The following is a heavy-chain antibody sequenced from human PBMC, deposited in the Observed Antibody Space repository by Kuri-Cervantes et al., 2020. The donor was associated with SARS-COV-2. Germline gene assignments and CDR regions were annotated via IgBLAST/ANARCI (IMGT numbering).Heavy chain of an antibody. D-gene: IGHD2-21*02. J-gene: IGHJ4*02. V-gene: IGHV3-48*01. CDR1: GFTFSSYS. CDR2: ISSSSSTI. CDR3: ARDGPLQGPGTAY. Sequence: GESLKISCAASGFTFSSYSMHWVRQAPGKGLEWISSISSSSSTIYYADSVKGRFTISRDNAKNSLYMQMNSPRAEDTAVYYCARDGPLQGPGTAYWGQGTLVTVSS.